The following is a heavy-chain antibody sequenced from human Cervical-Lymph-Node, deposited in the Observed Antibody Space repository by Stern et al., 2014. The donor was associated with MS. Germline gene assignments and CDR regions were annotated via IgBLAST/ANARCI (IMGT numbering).Heavy chain of an antibody. CDR3: ARQRYFDY. J-gene: IGHJ4*02. CDR1: GYTFTSYW. V-gene: IGHV5-51*01. Sequence: EVQLEESGAEVKKPGESLKISCKGSGYTFTSYWIGWVRQMPGKGLEWIAIIFPGGSDIRYSPSFQGQVTISADKSSSTAYLQWNNLKASDTAIYYCARQRYFDYWGQGTLVTVSS. CDR2: IFPGGSDI.